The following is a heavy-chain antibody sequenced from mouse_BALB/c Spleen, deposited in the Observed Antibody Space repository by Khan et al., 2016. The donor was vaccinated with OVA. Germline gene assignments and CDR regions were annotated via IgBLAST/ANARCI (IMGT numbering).Heavy chain of an antibody. V-gene: IGHV5-6-4*01. CDR2: ISSGGSYN. Sequence: EVELVESGGGLVRPGGSLKLSCAASGFSFSSYSMSWVRQTPEKRLEWVATISSGGSYNYYPDSVKGRCTISRDNDKNTLFLQMSSLKSEEADMYDSTRHRGYYGSNPYFNYWGQGTTLTVSS. CDR1: GFSFSSYS. D-gene: IGHD1-1*01. CDR3: TRHRGYYGSNPYFNY. J-gene: IGHJ2*01.